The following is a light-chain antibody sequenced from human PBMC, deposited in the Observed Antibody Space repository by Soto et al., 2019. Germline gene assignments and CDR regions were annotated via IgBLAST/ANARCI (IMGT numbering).Light chain of an antibody. V-gene: IGKV1-12*01. CDR3: QQTNSFPPT. CDR1: EDISRG. Sequence: DVQMTHSPSSVSASVGDRVTITCRASEDISRGLAWYQQKSGKAPKLLIYGAVSLERGVPSRFSGSCSGTDFTLTINYLQPEDFATYYCQQTNSFPPTFGQGTKLEIK. J-gene: IGKJ2*01. CDR2: GAV.